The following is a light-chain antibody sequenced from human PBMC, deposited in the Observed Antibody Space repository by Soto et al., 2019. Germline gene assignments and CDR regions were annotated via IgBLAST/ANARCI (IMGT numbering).Light chain of an antibody. V-gene: IGKV3-20*01. CDR1: QSVSSN. CDR2: GAS. Sequence: EIVLTQSPGTLSLSPGERATLSCRASQSVSSNLAWYQQKPGQAPRLLIYGASSRATGIPDRFSGSGSGTDFTLTISRLEPEDFALYYCQQYVSSPRTFGQGTRLEIK. CDR3: QQYVSSPRT. J-gene: IGKJ5*01.